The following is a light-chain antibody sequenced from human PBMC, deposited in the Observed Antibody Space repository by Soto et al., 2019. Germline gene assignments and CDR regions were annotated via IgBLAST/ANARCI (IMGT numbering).Light chain of an antibody. J-gene: IGKJ2*01. V-gene: IGKV3-20*01. CDR2: GAP. CDR1: QTLRRTY. CDR3: HQYDNGPQT. Sequence: EIVLMQSPGTLSLSPGERASLSCRASQTLRRTYIAWYQQKPGQAPRVLIYGAPKRATGIPDKFSGSGSGTDFSLTISRLEPEDFAVYYCHQYDNGPQTYGQGTKVEMK.